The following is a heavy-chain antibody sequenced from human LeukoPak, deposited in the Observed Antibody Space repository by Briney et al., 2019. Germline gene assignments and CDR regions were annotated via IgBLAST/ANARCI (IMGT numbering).Heavy chain of an antibody. V-gene: IGHV1-2*02. J-gene: IGHJ4*02. Sequence: ASVKVSCKASGYTFTGYYMHWVRHAPGQGLEWMGWINPNSGGTNYAQKFQGRVTMTRATSISTAYMELSRLRSDDTAVYYCAREFLEANYFDYWGQGTLVTVSS. CDR2: INPNSGGT. CDR1: GYTFTGYY. D-gene: IGHD5-24*01. CDR3: AREFLEANYFDY.